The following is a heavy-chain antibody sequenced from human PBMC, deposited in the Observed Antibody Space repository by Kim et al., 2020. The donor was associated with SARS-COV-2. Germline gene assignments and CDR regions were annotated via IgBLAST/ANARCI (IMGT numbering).Heavy chain of an antibody. CDR1: GFTFSSYG. CDR3: AKDSSSVLLGFGAFDI. D-gene: IGHD3-10*01. V-gene: IGHV3-30*18. Sequence: GGSLRLSCAASGFTFSSYGMHWVRQAPGKGLEWVAVISYDGSNKYYADSVKGRFTISRDNSKNTLYLQMNSLRAEDTAVYYCAKDSSSVLLGFGAFDIWGQGTLVTVSS. CDR2: ISYDGSNK. J-gene: IGHJ3*02.